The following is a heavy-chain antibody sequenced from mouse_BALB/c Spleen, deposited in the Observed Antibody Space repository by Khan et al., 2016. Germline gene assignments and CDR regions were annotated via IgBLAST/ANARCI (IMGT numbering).Heavy chain of an antibody. V-gene: IGHV9-3-1*01. D-gene: IGHD2-4*01. Sequence: QVQLKQSGPELKKPGETVKISCKASGYTFTNFGMNWVKQAPGKGLKWMGWINTYTGDPTYADDFKGRFAFSLETSASTAYLQINNLKNEDTATYFCARRSTMIYYYAMDYWGQGTSVTVSS. CDR1: GYTFTNFG. CDR2: INTYTGDP. J-gene: IGHJ4*01. CDR3: ARRSTMIYYYAMDY.